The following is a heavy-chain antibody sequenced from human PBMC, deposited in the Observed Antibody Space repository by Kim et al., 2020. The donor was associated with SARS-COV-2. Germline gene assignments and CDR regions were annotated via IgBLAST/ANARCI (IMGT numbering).Heavy chain of an antibody. D-gene: IGHD1-26*01. J-gene: IGHJ5*02. Sequence: AQKFQGRVTMTEDTTTDTAYMELSSLRSEDTAVYYCATEGGVGADRWFDPWGQGTLVTVSS. CDR3: ATEGGVGADRWFDP. V-gene: IGHV1-24*01.